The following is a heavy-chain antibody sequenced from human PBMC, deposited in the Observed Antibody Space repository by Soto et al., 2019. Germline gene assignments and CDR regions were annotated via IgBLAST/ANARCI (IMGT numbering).Heavy chain of an antibody. Sequence: GGSLRLSCAASGFPVSSKYMSWVRQAPGKGLEWVSAISGSGGSTYYADSVKGRFTISRDNSKNTLYLQMNSLRAEDTAVYYCAKEEVVPAAIEYYYYYYGMDVWGQGTTVTVSS. J-gene: IGHJ6*02. V-gene: IGHV3-23*01. CDR3: AKEEVVPAAIEYYYYYYGMDV. CDR1: GFPVSSKY. CDR2: ISGSGGST. D-gene: IGHD2-2*01.